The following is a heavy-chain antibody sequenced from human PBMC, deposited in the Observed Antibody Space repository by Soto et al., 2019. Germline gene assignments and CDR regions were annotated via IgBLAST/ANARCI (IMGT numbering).Heavy chain of an antibody. D-gene: IGHD2-15*01. Sequence: GALRLSCAAAGVTLSSYAMGWVRQGPGKGLEWVAVVSIGGSTHYADSVRGRFTISRDNSKNTLSLQMNSLTAEDTAVYFCAKRRGAGGHFDYWGQGALVTVSS. V-gene: IGHV3-23*01. CDR3: AKRRGAGGHFDY. J-gene: IGHJ4*02. CDR2: VSIGGST. CDR1: GVTLSSYA.